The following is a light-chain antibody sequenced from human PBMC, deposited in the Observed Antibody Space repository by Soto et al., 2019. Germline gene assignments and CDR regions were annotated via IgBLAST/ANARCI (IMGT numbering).Light chain of an antibody. CDR3: QHYKTSSPA. J-gene: IGKJ1*01. Sequence: DIQMTQSPPTLSASVGERVTITCRASQSISDWLAWYQQKPGKAPKLLIYAASTLESRVPSRFSGTGSGTEFTLTISGLQPDDFATYYCQHYKTSSPAFVQGTEVEMK. CDR1: QSISDW. V-gene: IGKV1-5*01. CDR2: AAS.